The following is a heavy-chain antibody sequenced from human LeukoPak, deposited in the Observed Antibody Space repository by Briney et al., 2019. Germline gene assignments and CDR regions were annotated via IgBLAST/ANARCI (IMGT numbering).Heavy chain of an antibody. D-gene: IGHD4-17*01. V-gene: IGHV3-7*01. J-gene: IGHJ4*02. CDR3: ATDTGHGYFES. CDR2: IRQEGIKK. Sequence: GGSLRLSCAASGFIFSNYWMSWLRQAPGKGLEWVANIRQEGIKKNYVDSVDGRFTISRDNAQNSVYLQMTSLGVEDTAVYYCATDTGHGYFESWGQGTLVTVS. CDR1: GFIFSNYW.